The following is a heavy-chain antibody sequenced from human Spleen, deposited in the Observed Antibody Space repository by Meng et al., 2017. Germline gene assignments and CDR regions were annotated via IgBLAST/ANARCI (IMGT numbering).Heavy chain of an antibody. V-gene: IGHV3-74*01. CDR2: MNRDGSIT. D-gene: IGHD3-3*01. Sequence: EVQLVQSGGDFVQPGGSLRLSCAATGFTLSSHWIHWVRQVPGEGLQWVSRMNRDGSITNYAVSVRGRFTISRDNAKNTVYLQMSGLRAEDTAVYYCVRDFGGWSDFWGQGTLVTVSS. CDR1: GFTLSSHW. J-gene: IGHJ5*01. CDR3: VRDFGGWSDF.